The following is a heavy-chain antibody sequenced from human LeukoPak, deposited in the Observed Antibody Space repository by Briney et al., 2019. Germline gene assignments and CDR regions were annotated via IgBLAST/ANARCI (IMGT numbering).Heavy chain of an antibody. J-gene: IGHJ6*02. CDR3: AKEDRYGMDV. V-gene: IGHV3-23*01. CDR1: GFTFSNYV. CDR2: ISGGGSSR. D-gene: IGHD2-15*01. Sequence: GGSLRLSCAASGFTFSNYVMSGVRQAPGKGLEWVSDISGGGSSRHYADSVKGRFTISRENSQNTLYLQMNSLRAEDTAVYYCAKEDRYGMDVWGQGTTVTVSS.